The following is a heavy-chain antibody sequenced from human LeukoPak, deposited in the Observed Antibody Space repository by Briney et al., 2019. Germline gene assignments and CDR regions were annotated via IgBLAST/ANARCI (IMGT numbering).Heavy chain of an antibody. CDR1: GYTFTSYA. CDR3: AGGAPTGYYYYYGMDV. Sequence: ASVKVSCKASGYTFTSYAMHWVRQAPGQRLEWMGWINAGNGNTKYSQKFQGRVTITRDTSASTAYMELSSLRSEDTAVYYCAGGAPTGYYYYYGMDVWGTGTTVTVSS. D-gene: IGHD3-9*01. J-gene: IGHJ6*04. V-gene: IGHV1-3*01. CDR2: INAGNGNT.